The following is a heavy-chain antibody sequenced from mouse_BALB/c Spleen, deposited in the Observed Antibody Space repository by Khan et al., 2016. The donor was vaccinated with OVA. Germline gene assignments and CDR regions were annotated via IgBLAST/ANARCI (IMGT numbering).Heavy chain of an antibody. Sequence: QMQLEESGPGLVAPSQSLSITCTVSGFSLTDYGVSWIRQPPGKGLEWLGVIWGGGSTYYNSALKSRLSISKDNSNSQVFLKMSSLQTDDTAMYYCAKGVWSYYYALDYWGQGTSVTVSS. V-gene: IGHV2-6-5*01. J-gene: IGHJ4*01. CDR1: GFSLTDYG. CDR2: IWGGGST. CDR3: AKGVWSYYYALDY.